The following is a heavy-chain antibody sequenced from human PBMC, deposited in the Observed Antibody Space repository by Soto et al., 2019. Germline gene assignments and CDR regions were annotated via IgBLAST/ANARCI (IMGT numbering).Heavy chain of an antibody. J-gene: IGHJ5*02. D-gene: IGHD6-13*01. CDR2: TYYRSKWYN. V-gene: IGHV6-1*01. CDR3: ARNPSYSSSFVQSGARNWFDP. Sequence: SQTLSLTCAISGDSVSSNSAAWNWIRQSPSRGLEWLGRTYYRSKWYNDYAVSVKSRITINPDTSKNQFSLQLNSVTPEDTAVYYCARNPSYSSSFVQSGARNWFDPWGQGTLVTVSS. CDR1: GDSVSSNSAA.